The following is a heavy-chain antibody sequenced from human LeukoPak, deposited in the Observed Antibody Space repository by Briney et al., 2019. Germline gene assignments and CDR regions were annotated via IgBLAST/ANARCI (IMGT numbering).Heavy chain of an antibody. V-gene: IGHV1-69*05. J-gene: IGHJ5*02. D-gene: IGHD4-17*01. CDR3: ARDIPHDYGDYEGWFDP. Sequence: GASVKVSCKASGYTFTSYYMHWVRQAPGQGLEWMGRIIPIFGTANYAQKFQGRVTITTDESTSTAYMELSSLRSEDTAVYYCARDIPHDYGDYEGWFDPWGQGTLVTVSS. CDR2: IIPIFGTA. CDR1: GYTFTSYY.